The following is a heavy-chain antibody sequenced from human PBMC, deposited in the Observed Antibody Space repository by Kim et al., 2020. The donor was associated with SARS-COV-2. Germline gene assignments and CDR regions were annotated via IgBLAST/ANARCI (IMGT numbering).Heavy chain of an antibody. J-gene: IGHJ4*02. Sequence: ASVMVSCKASGYTFTSYYMHWVRQAPGQGLEWMGLINPSGGGTSYAQKFQGRVTMTRDTSTSTAYMELSSLRSEDTAVYYCARVWAVTEFDYWGQGTLVTVSS. CDR1: GYTFTSYY. D-gene: IGHD4-17*01. CDR2: INPSGGGT. CDR3: ARVWAVTEFDY. V-gene: IGHV1-46*01.